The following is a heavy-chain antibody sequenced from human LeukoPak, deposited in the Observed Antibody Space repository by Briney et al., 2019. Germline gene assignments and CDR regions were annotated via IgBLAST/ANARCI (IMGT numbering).Heavy chain of an antibody. D-gene: IGHD2-2*01. V-gene: IGHV3-30*18. J-gene: IGHJ4*02. CDR1: GFTFSNG. CDR3: AKAFAIVAVPAAIKGEFFYFDY. CDR2: TSVDGSNE. Sequence: GGSLRLSCAASGFTFSNGMHWVRQAPGKGLEWVAVTSVDGSNEYYADSVKGRFTISRDNSKNTLYLQMNSLRAEDTAVYYCAKAFAIVAVPAAIKGEFFYFDYWGQGTLVTVSS.